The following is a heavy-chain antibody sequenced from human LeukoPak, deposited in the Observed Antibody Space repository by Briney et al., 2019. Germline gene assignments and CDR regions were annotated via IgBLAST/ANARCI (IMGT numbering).Heavy chain of an antibody. V-gene: IGHV4-39*07. CDR2: SHYSGST. J-gene: IGHJ4*02. D-gene: IGHD3-16*02. CDR3: ARGGGYLDY. CDR1: GGSISSSIYY. Sequence: PSETLSLTCTVSGGSISSSIYYWDWIRQPPGKGLEWIGSSHYSGSTYYNPSLKSRVTISVDTSKNQFSLKLSSVTAADTAVYYCARGGGYLDYWGQGTLVTVSS.